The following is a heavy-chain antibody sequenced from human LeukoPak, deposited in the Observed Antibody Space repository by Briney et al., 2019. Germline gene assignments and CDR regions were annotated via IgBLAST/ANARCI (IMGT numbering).Heavy chain of an antibody. CDR3: AKDLITMVRGGSFDY. CDR1: GFTFSSYA. Sequence: PGGSLRLPCAASGFTFSSYAMSGVRQAPGKGLEWVSAISGSGGSTYYADSVKGRFTISRDNSKNTLYLQMNSLRAEDTAVYYCAKDLITMVRGGSFDYWGQGTLVTVSS. D-gene: IGHD3-10*01. J-gene: IGHJ4*02. V-gene: IGHV3-23*01. CDR2: ISGSGGST.